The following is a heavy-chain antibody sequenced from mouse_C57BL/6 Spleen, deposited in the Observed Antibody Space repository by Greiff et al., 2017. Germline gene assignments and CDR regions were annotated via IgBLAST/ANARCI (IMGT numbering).Heavy chain of an antibody. CDR1: GYTFTSYG. CDR3: ARRDYDNDYYAMDY. CDR2: IYPRSGNT. V-gene: IGHV1-81*01. D-gene: IGHD2-4*01. Sequence: VQLQQSGAELARPGASVKLSCKASGYTFTSYGISWVKQRTGQGLEWIGEIYPRSGNTYYNEKFKGKATLTADKSSSTAYMELRSLTSEDSAVYFCARRDYDNDYYAMDYWGQGTSVTVS. J-gene: IGHJ4*01.